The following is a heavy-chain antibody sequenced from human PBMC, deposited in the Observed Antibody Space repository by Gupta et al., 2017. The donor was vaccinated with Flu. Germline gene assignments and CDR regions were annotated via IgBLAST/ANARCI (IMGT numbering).Heavy chain of an antibody. J-gene: IGHJ4*02. CDR2: ISGSGGST. V-gene: IGHV3-23*01. CDR1: GFTFSSYA. CDR3: AKDLYSSSSFVAYGGGY. Sequence: EVQLLESGGGLVQPGGSLRLSCAASGFTFSSYAMSWVRQAPGKGLEWVSAISGSGGSTYYADSVKGRFTISRDNSKNTLYLQMNSLRAEDTAVYYCAKDLYSSSSFVAYGGGYWGQGTLVTVSS. D-gene: IGHD6-6*01.